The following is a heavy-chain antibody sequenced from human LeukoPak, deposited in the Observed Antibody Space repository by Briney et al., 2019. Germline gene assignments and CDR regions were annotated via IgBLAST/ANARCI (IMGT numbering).Heavy chain of an antibody. CDR3: ATTSKQWLVLFDY. Sequence: SETLSLTCTVSGGSISSSSYYWGWIRQPPGKGLEWNGSIYYSGSTYYNPSLKSRVTISVDTSKNQFSLKLSSVTAADTAVYYCATTSKQWLVLFDYWGQGTLVTVSS. CDR1: GGSISSSSYY. CDR2: IYYSGST. J-gene: IGHJ4*02. D-gene: IGHD6-19*01. V-gene: IGHV4-39*01.